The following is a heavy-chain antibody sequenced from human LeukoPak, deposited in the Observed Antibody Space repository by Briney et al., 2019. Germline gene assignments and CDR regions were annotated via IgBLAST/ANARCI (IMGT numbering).Heavy chain of an antibody. J-gene: IGHJ4*02. CDR3: ASYDSSGYYYRPPLYFDF. CDR2: ISGSGGST. Sequence: PGGSLRLSCAASGFTFSSYAMSWVRQAPGKGLKWVSAISGSGGSTYYADSVKGRFTISRDNSKNTLYLQMNSLRAEDTAVYYCASYDSSGYYYRPPLYFDFWGQGTLVTVSS. CDR1: GFTFSSYA. D-gene: IGHD3-22*01. V-gene: IGHV3-23*01.